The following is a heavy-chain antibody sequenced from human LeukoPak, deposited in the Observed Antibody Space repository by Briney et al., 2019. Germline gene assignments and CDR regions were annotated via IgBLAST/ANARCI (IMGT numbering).Heavy chain of an antibody. Sequence: SETLSLTCTVSGGSISSYYWSWIRQPAGKGLEWIGRIYSSGSTNYNPSLKSRVTMSVDTSKNQFSLKLSSVTAADTAVYYCAREVYSSGWYTSNYFDYWGQGTLVTVSS. CDR2: IYSSGST. V-gene: IGHV4-4*07. CDR3: AREVYSSGWYTSNYFDY. D-gene: IGHD6-19*01. J-gene: IGHJ4*02. CDR1: GGSISSYY.